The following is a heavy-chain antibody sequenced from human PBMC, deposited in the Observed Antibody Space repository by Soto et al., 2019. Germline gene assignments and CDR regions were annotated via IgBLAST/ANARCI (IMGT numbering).Heavy chain of an antibody. CDR3: ARGRLQLWYPFDY. J-gene: IGHJ4*02. Sequence: SETLSLTCTVSGGSISSYYWSWIRQPPGKGLEWIGYIYYSGSTNYNPSLKSRVTISVDTSKNQFSLKLSSVTAADTAVYYCARGRLQLWYPFDYWGQGTLVTVS. CDR1: GGSISSYY. V-gene: IGHV4-59*01. D-gene: IGHD5-18*01. CDR2: IYYSGST.